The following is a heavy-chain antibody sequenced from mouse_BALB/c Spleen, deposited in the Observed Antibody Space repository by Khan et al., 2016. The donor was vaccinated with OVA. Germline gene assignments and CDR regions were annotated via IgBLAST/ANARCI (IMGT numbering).Heavy chain of an antibody. V-gene: IGHV9-4*02. J-gene: IGHJ4*01. CDR2: INTHSGVP. Sequence: QVQLKQSGPELKKPGETVRISCKASGYTFTTAGMQWVQKMPGKGLKWIGWINTHSGVPKYAEDFKGRFAFSLETSANTAYLQITNLKNEDTATYFCARGRAAYYRNDGGAMEYWGQGTSVTVSS. CDR1: GYTFTTAG. D-gene: IGHD2-14*01. CDR3: ARGRAAYYRNDGGAMEY.